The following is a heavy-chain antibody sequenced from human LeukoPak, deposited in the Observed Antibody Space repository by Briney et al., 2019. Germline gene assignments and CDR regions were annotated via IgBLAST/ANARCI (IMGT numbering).Heavy chain of an antibody. Sequence: PSETLSLTCTVSGGSISSYYWSWIRQPPGKGLEWIGYIYHSGSTNYNPSLKSRVTISVDTSKNQFSLKLSSVTAADTAVYYCARGRSSMVRGYYYYMDVWGKGTTVTISS. CDR3: ARGRSSMVRGYYYYMDV. CDR1: GGSISSYY. J-gene: IGHJ6*03. CDR2: IYHSGST. V-gene: IGHV4-59*01. D-gene: IGHD3-10*01.